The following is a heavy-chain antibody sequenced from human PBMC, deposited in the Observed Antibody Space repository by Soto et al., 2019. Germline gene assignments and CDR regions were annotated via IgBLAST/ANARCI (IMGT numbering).Heavy chain of an antibody. Sequence: PGGSLRLSCAASGFTFSSYGMHWVRQAPGKGLEWVAVIWYDGSNKYYADSVKGRFTISRDNSKNTLYLQMNSLRAEDTAVYYCARATEVSSWIFDYWGQGTLVTVSS. CDR1: GFTFSSYG. CDR2: IWYDGSNK. D-gene: IGHD6-13*01. V-gene: IGHV3-33*01. CDR3: ARATEVSSWIFDY. J-gene: IGHJ4*02.